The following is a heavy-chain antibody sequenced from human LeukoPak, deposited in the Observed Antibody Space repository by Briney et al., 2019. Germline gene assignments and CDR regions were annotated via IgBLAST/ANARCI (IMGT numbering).Heavy chain of an antibody. Sequence: SETLSLTCTVSGGSISSYYWSWIRQPPGKGLEWIGYIYYSGSTNYNPSLKSRVTISVDTSKNQFSLKLSSVTAADTAVYYCARDRSNYYDSSGYTYYFDYWGQGTLVTVSS. CDR1: GGSISSYY. V-gene: IGHV4-59*01. CDR3: ARDRSNYYDSSGYTYYFDY. CDR2: IYYSGST. J-gene: IGHJ4*02. D-gene: IGHD3-22*01.